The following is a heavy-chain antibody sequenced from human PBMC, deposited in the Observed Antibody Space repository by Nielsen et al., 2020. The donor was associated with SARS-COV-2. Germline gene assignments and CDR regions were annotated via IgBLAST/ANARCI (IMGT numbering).Heavy chain of an antibody. CDR2: IHPTDSAT. D-gene: IGHD1-26*01. CDR1: GYSFSIYW. V-gene: IGHV5-51*01. CDR3: ARLISGTYYFDY. J-gene: IGHJ4*02. Sequence: GESLKISCQGSGYSFSIYWIAWVRQVPGKGLEYMGTIHPTDSATNYSPSFQGQVTISADKSTSTAFLQWSSLRASDTAMYYCARLISGTYYFDYWGPGTLVSVSS.